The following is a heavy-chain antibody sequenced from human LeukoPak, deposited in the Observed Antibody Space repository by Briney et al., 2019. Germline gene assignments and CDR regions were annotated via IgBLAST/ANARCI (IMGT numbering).Heavy chain of an antibody. D-gene: IGHD3-3*01. V-gene: IGHV3-21*01. CDR1: GFTFSSYS. Sequence: GGSLRLSCAASGFTFSSYSMNWVRQAPGKGLEWVSSISISSSYIYYADSVKGRFTISRDNAKNSLYLQMNSLRAEDTAVYYCARAPRADFWSGYYFDYWGQGTLVTVSS. J-gene: IGHJ4*02. CDR3: ARAPRADFWSGYYFDY. CDR2: ISISSSYI.